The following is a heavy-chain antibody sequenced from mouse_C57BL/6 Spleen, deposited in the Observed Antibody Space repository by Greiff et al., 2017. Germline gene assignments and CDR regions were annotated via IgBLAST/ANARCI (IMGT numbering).Heavy chain of an antibody. D-gene: IGHD1-1*01. CDR1: GFTFSDYY. V-gene: IGHV5-16*01. Sequence: EVQVVESEGGLVQPGSSMKLSCTASGFTFSDYYMAWVRQVPEKGLEWVANINYDGSSTYYLASLKSRFIISRDNAKNILYLQMSSLKSEDTATYYCARDDYGSSVDWYFDVWGTGTTVTVSS. J-gene: IGHJ1*03. CDR3: ARDDYGSSVDWYFDV. CDR2: INYDGSST.